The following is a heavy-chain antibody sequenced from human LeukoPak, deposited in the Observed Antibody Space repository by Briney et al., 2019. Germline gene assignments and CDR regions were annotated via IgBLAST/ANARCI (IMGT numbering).Heavy chain of an antibody. CDR3: ARDHRYYDILTGYRNNWFDP. V-gene: IGHV3-11*01. Sequence: GGSLRLSCAASGFTFSDYYMSWIRQAPGKGLEWVSYISSSGSTIYYADSVKGRFTISRDNAKNSLYLQMNSLRAEDTAVYYCARDHRYYDILTGYRNNWFDPWGQGTLVTVSS. CDR1: GFTFSDYY. J-gene: IGHJ5*02. D-gene: IGHD3-9*01. CDR2: ISSSGSTI.